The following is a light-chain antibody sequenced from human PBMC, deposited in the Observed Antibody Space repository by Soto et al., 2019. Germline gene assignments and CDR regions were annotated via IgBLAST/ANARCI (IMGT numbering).Light chain of an antibody. CDR3: QQYGTSPRWT. V-gene: IGKV3-20*01. J-gene: IGKJ1*01. Sequence: IVLTQSPGTLFLSPGERATLSCRASQNIGTYLAWYQQKSGQAPRLLIFGASTRANGVPDTFSGSGSGTDFTLTISRLDPEDFAVYYCQQYGTSPRWTFGQGTKVDIK. CDR2: GAS. CDR1: QNIGTY.